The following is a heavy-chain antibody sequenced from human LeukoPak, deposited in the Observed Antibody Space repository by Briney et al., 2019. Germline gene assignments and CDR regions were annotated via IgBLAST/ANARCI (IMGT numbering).Heavy chain of an antibody. J-gene: IGHJ6*02. Sequence: GGSLRLSCAASGFSFSSYGMHWVRQAPGKGLEWVAFIRYDGSNKYCADSVKGRFTISRDNSKNTLYLQMNSLRAEDTAVYYCASWVGAFYYYYGMDVWGQGTTVTVSS. CDR3: ASWVGAFYYYYGMDV. V-gene: IGHV3-30*02. CDR2: IRYDGSNK. CDR1: GFSFSSYG. D-gene: IGHD1-26*01.